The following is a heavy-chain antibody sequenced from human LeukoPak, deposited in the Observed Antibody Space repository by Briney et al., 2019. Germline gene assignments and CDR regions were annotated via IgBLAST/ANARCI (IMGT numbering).Heavy chain of an antibody. V-gene: IGHV1-2*06. Sequence: GASVKVSCKASGYTFTGYYMHWVRQAPGQGLEWMERINPNSGGTNYAQKFQGRVTMTRDTSISTAYMELSRLRSDDTAVYYCATYPKRWIQLWPSTNDAFDIWGQGTMVTVSS. D-gene: IGHD5-18*01. CDR2: INPNSGGT. CDR3: ATYPKRWIQLWPSTNDAFDI. CDR1: GYTFTGYY. J-gene: IGHJ3*02.